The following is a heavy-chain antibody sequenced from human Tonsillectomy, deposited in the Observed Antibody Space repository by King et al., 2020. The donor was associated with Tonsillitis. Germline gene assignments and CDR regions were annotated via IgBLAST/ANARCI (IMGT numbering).Heavy chain of an antibody. J-gene: IGHJ4*02. V-gene: IGHV5-51*01. CDR3: ARHWGDGYFFDL. CDR1: GYTFADHW. D-gene: IGHD5-24*01. Sequence: VQLVESGAEVKKPGESLKISCKASGYTFADHWIGWVRQMPGKGLEWVGIIYPGDSDTRSSPSLQGQVTISADTSIATAYLQWTRLKASDTAIYYCARHWGDGYFFDLWGQGTLVTVSS. CDR2: IYPGDSDT.